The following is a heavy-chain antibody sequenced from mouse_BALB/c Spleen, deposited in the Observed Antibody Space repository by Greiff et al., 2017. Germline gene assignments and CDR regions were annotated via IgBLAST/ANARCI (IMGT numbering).Heavy chain of an antibody. J-gene: IGHJ2*01. CDR1: GFTFSSYA. V-gene: IGHV5-6-5*01. CDR2: ISSGGST. Sequence: EVKLVESGGGLVKPGGSLKLSCAASGFTFSSYAMSWVRQTPEKRLEWVASISSGGSTYYPDSVKGRFTISRDNARNILYLQMSSLRSEDTAMYYCARGGLRGYYFDYWGQGTTLTVSS. CDR3: ARGGLRGYYFDY. D-gene: IGHD1-1*01.